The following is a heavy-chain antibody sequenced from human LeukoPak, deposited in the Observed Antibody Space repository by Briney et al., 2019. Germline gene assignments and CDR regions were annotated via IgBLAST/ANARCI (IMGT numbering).Heavy chain of an antibody. J-gene: IGHJ5*02. CDR3: AHRQIQGIMFGGGGFDP. V-gene: IGHV2-5*02. Sequence: SGPTLVKPTQTLTLTCTFSGFSLSTSRVSVGWIRQPPGKALEWLALIYWDDDKRYSPSLKSRLTITKDTSKNQVVLIMTNMDPVDTGTYYCAHRQIQGIMFGGGGFDPWGQGTLVTASS. D-gene: IGHD3-16*01. CDR2: IYWDDDK. CDR1: GFSLSTSRVS.